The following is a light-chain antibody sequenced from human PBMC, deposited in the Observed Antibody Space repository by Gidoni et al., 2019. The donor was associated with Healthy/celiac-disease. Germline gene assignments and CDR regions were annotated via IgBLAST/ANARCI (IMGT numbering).Light chain of an antibody. CDR3: QQSYSTPQT. V-gene: IGKV1-39*01. CDR2: AAS. J-gene: IGKJ1*01. CDR1: QSISSY. Sequence: IQMTQSPSSLSASVGDRVTITCRASQSISSYLNWYQQKPGKAPKLLSYAASSLQSGVPSRFSGSGSGTDFTLTISSLKPEDFATYYCQQSYSTPQTFGQGTKVEIK.